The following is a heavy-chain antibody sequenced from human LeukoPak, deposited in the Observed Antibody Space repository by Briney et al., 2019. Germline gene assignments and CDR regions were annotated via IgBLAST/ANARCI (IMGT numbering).Heavy chain of an antibody. CDR1: GFTFRSYW. J-gene: IGHJ4*02. V-gene: IGHV3-74*01. CDR2: INSDGSST. CDR3: ARSPQWEQQRHFDY. D-gene: IGHD1/OR15-1a*01. Sequence: GGSLRLSCAASGFTFRSYWMHWVRQAPGNGLVWVSHINSDGSSTSYADSVKGRFTISRDNAKNTLYLQMNSLRAEDTAVYYCARSPQWEQQRHFDYWGQGTLVTVSS.